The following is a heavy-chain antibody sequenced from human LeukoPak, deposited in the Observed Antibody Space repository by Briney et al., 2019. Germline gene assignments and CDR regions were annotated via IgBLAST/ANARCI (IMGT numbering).Heavy chain of an antibody. V-gene: IGHV3-48*02. CDR1: GFTFSSYS. CDR3: ASSGSYRFDY. D-gene: IGHD1-26*01. J-gene: IGHJ4*02. Sequence: GGSLRLSCAASGFTFSSYSMNWVRQAPGKGLEWVSHITASGTAMFYADSVKGRFTASRDNAKNSLYLQMNSLRDEDTAVYYCASSGSYRFDYWGQGTLVTVSS. CDR2: ITASGTAM.